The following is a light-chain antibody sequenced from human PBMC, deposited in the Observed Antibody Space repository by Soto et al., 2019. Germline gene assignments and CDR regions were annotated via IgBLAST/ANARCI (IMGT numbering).Light chain of an antibody. Sequence: QSVLTQPPSVSGAPGQRVTISCTGSSSNIGAGYDVHWYLQLPGTAPKLLIYGNINRPSGVPDRFSGSKSGTSASLAITGLQAEDEADYYCQSYDSSLSGVVFVGGTKVTVL. CDR2: GNI. V-gene: IGLV1-40*01. CDR3: QSYDSSLSGVV. J-gene: IGLJ2*01. CDR1: SSNIGAGYD.